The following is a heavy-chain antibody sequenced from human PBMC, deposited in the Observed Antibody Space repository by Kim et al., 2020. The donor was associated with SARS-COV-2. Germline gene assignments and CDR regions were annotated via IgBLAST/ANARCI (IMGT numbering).Heavy chain of an antibody. D-gene: IGHD3-10*01. CDR1: GFTFSSYW. CDR2: INSDGSST. Sequence: GGSLRLSCAASGFTFSSYWMHWVRQAPGKGLVWVSRINSDGSSTSYADSVKGRFTISRDNAKNTLYLQMNSLRAEDTAVYYCARDGSPSVASMVRGVPRPRLGYGMDVWGQGTTGTVSS. V-gene: IGHV3-74*01. J-gene: IGHJ6*02. CDR3: ARDGSPSVASMVRGVPRPRLGYGMDV.